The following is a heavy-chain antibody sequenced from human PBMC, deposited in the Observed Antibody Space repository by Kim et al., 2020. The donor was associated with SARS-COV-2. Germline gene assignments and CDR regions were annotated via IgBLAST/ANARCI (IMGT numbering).Heavy chain of an antibody. Sequence: SVKVSCKASGGTFSSYAISWVRQAPGQGLEWMGGIIPIFGTANYAQKFQGRVTITADESTSTAYMELSSLRSEDTAVYYCARGAMCSSTSCLYYFDYWGQGTLVTVSS. CDR3: ARGAMCSSTSCLYYFDY. CDR2: IIPIFGTA. D-gene: IGHD2-2*01. CDR1: GGTFSSYA. V-gene: IGHV1-69*13. J-gene: IGHJ4*02.